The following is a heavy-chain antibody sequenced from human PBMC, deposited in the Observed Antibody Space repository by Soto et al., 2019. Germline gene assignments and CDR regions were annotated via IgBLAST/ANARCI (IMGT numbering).Heavy chain of an antibody. J-gene: IGHJ6*02. CDR1: GYTFTSYA. CDR2: INAGNGNT. D-gene: IGHD2-2*01. V-gene: IGHV1-3*01. Sequence: QVQLVQSGAEVKKPGASVKVSCKASGYTFTSYAMHWVRQAPGQRLEWMGWINAGNGNTKYSQKFQGRVTITRDTSASTAYMERSSLRSEDTAVYYCARVCSSTSCYGDYYYGMDVWGQGTTVTVSS. CDR3: ARVCSSTSCYGDYYYGMDV.